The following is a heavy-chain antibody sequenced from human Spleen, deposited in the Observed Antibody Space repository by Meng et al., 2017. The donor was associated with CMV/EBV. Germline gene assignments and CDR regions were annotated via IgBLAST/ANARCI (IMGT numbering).Heavy chain of an antibody. CDR1: GFTVSSNY. D-gene: IGHD6-19*01. CDR3: ARGTRVAGGEDGMDV. V-gene: IGHV3-66*01. Sequence: ETLSLTCAASGFTVSSNYMSCVRQPPEKGLEWVSVSCSVGSTYYADSVKGRFTISRANPKNTLYLQKNSLRDEETAVYYCARGTRVAGGEDGMDVWGQGTTVTVSS. CDR2: SCSVGST. J-gene: IGHJ6*02.